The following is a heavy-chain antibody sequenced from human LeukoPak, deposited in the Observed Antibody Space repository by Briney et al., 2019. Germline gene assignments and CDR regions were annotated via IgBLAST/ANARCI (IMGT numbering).Heavy chain of an antibody. J-gene: IGHJ4*02. D-gene: IGHD3-22*01. CDR2: IIPIFGTA. Sequence: SVKVSCKASGGTFSSYAISWVRQAPGQGLEWMGGIIPIFGTANYAQKFQGRVTITTDESTSTAYMELSSLRSEDTAVYYCARAPYYYDSSGYLDYWGQGTLVTVSS. CDR1: GGTFSSYA. V-gene: IGHV1-69*05. CDR3: ARAPYYYDSSGYLDY.